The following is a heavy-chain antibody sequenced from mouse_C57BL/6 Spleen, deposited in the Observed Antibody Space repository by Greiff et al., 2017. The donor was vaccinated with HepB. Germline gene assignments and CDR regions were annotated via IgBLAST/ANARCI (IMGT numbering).Heavy chain of an antibody. CDR2: INPSSGYT. CDR3: GRANWDSDY. V-gene: IGHV1-7*01. CDR1: GYTFTSYW. Sequence: VQLQQSGAELAKPGASVKLSCKASGYTFTSYWMHWVKQRPGQGLEWIGYINPSSGYTKYNQTFKDKVTLTADKSSSTAYMQLSSLTYEDSAVYYYGRANWDSDYWGQGTTLTVSS. D-gene: IGHD4-1*01. J-gene: IGHJ2*01.